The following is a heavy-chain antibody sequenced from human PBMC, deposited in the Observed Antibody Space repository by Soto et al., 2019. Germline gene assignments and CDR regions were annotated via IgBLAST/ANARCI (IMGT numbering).Heavy chain of an antibody. CDR2: FDPEDGET. D-gene: IGHD2-15*01. V-gene: IGHV1-24*01. CDR3: ATAPYVGYCSGGSCMGIAFDD. Sequence: ASVKVSCKVSGYTLTELSMHWVRQAPGKGXEWMGGFDPEDGETIYAQKFQGRVTMTEDTSTDTAYMELSSLRSEDTAVYYCATAPYVGYCSGGSCMGIAFDDRGQGTLVTASS. CDR1: GYTLTELS. J-gene: IGHJ4*02.